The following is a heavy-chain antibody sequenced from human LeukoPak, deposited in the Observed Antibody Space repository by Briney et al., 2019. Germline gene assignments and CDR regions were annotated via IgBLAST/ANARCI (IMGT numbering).Heavy chain of an antibody. CDR3: ARARRVTIAAAGSFDY. CDR2: IYYSGST. D-gene: IGHD6-13*01. J-gene: IGHJ4*02. Sequence: PSETLSLTCTVSGGSISSYYWSWIRQPPGKGLEWIGYIYYSGSTNYNPSLKSRVTISVDTSKNQFSLKLSSVTAADTAVYYCARARRVTIAAAGSFDYWGQGTLVTVSS. CDR1: GGSISSYY. V-gene: IGHV4-59*12.